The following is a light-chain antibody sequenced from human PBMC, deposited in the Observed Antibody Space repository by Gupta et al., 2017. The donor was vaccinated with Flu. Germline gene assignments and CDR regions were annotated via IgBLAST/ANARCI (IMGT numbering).Light chain of an antibody. J-gene: IGKJ2*01. CDR2: WAS. Sequence: EIVLTQSPDSLSLSRGERATINCKSSQGILPSHIKYSLAWYQQKPGRPPKLLIYWASTRDSGVPDRFSGSGSGTDFTLTISSLQAADVAVYYCQQYYTIPHTFGQGTKLEIK. CDR3: QQYYTIPHT. CDR1: QGILPSHIKYS. V-gene: IGKV4-1*01.